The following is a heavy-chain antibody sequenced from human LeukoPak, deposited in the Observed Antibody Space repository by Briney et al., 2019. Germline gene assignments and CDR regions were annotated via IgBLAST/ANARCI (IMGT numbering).Heavy chain of an antibody. V-gene: IGHV4-59*12. CDR2: IYYSGSA. Sequence: SETLSLTCTVSGGSISSYYWSWIRQPPGKGLEWIGYIYYSGSANYHPSLKSRVTISVDTSKNQFSLKLSSVTAADTALYYCARDLWFGELVGAFDIWGQGTMVTVSS. CDR3: ARDLWFGELVGAFDI. CDR1: GGSISSYY. J-gene: IGHJ3*02. D-gene: IGHD3-10*01.